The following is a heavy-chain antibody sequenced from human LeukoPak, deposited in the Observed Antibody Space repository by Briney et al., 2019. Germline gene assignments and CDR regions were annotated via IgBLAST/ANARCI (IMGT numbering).Heavy chain of an antibody. CDR1: GGSFSGYY. CDR3: ASFYDSSGSSTGAPDY. D-gene: IGHD3-22*01. J-gene: IGHJ4*02. CDR2: INHSGST. V-gene: IGHV4-34*01. Sequence: SETLSLTCAVYGGSFSGYYWSWIRQPPGKGLEWIGEINHSGSTNYNPSLKSRVTISVDTSKNQFSLKLSSVTAADTAVYYCASFYDSSGSSTGAPDYWGQGTLVTVSP.